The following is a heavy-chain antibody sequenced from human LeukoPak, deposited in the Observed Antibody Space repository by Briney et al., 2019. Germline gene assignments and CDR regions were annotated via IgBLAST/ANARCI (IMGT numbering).Heavy chain of an antibody. D-gene: IGHD6-13*01. Sequence: GGSLRLSCAASGFTFDVYAMHWVRQAPGKGLEWVSLISGDGGSTYYADSVKGRFTISRDNSKNSLYLQMNSLRTEDTALYYCAKDMYSSSWGSYYYGMDVWGQGTTVTVSS. V-gene: IGHV3-43*02. CDR1: GFTFDVYA. CDR3: AKDMYSSSWGSYYYGMDV. J-gene: IGHJ6*02. CDR2: ISGDGGST.